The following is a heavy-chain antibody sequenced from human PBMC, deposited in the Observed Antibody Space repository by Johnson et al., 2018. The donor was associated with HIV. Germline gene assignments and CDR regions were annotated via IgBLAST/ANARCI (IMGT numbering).Heavy chain of an antibody. D-gene: IGHD3-10*01. Sequence: VQLVESGGGLVQSGGSLRLSCAASGFTVSSNYMSWVRQAPEKGLEWVSVIYSGGSGGSTYYADSVKGRFTISRDNAKNSLYLQMNSLRAEDTAVYYCARAHYGSGSLDIWGQGTMVTVSS. V-gene: IGHV3-66*01. CDR3: ARAHYGSGSLDI. CDR1: GFTVSSNY. CDR2: IYSGGSGGST. J-gene: IGHJ3*02.